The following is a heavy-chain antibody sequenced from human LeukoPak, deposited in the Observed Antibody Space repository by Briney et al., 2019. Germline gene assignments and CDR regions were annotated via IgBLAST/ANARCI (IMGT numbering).Heavy chain of an antibody. CDR1: GYIFTSYW. CDR2: IYPGDSGT. V-gene: IGHV5-51*01. D-gene: IGHD1-26*01. J-gene: IGHJ4*02. CDR3: ARQQYSGSYYSFDY. Sequence: GESLKISCKGSGYIFTSYWIGWVRQMPGKGLEWRGIIYPGDSGTRYSPSFQGQVTISADKSISTAYLQWSSLKASDTAMYYCARQQYSGSYYSFDYWGQGTLVTVSS.